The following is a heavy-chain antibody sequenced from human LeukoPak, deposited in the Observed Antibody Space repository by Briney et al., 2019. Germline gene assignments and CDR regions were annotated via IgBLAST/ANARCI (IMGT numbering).Heavy chain of an antibody. V-gene: IGHV3-30*18. CDR1: GFTFSSYG. J-gene: IGHJ4*02. D-gene: IGHD6-19*01. CDR3: AKDRVRIAVAGKPFDY. Sequence: PGGSLRLSCAASGFTFSSYGMHWVRQAPGKGLEWVAVISYDGSNKYYADSVKGRFTISRDNSKNTLYLQMNSLRAEDTAVYYCAKDRVRIAVAGKPFDYWGRGTLVTVSS. CDR2: ISYDGSNK.